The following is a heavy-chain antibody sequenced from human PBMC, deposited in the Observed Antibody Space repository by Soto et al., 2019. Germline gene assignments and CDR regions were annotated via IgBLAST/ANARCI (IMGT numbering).Heavy chain of an antibody. Sequence: ASVNVSGKASGYTFTRYGISWVRHSPGQGLEWMGWISAYNGNTNYAQKLQGRVTMTTDTSTSTAYMELRSLRSDDTAVYYCARDRFHGSYTEGHDYWGQGTLVTVSS. D-gene: IGHD1-26*01. V-gene: IGHV1-18*04. J-gene: IGHJ4*02. CDR3: ARDRFHGSYTEGHDY. CDR1: GYTFTRYG. CDR2: ISAYNGNT.